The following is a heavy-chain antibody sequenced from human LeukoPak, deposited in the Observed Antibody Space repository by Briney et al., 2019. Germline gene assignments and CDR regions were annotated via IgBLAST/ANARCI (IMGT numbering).Heavy chain of an antibody. Sequence: GGSLRLSCAASGFTFSSYAMSWVRQAPGKGLEWVSAISGSGGSTYYADSVKGRFTISRDNSKNTLYLQMNSLRSEDTAVYYCARGTRITMVRGGALYYFDYWGQGTLVTVSS. D-gene: IGHD3-10*01. CDR2: ISGSGGST. CDR3: ARGTRITMVRGGALYYFDY. J-gene: IGHJ4*02. V-gene: IGHV3-23*01. CDR1: GFTFSSYA.